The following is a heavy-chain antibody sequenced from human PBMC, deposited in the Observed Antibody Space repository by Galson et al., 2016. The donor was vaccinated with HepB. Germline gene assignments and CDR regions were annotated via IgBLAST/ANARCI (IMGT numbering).Heavy chain of an antibody. CDR3: ARRAYCSSTSCSRHFDY. V-gene: IGHV4-39*01. J-gene: IGHJ4*02. Sequence: SETLSLTCTVSGGSISSSNYYWGWIRQPPGKGLEWIGSFYYSGSTYYNPSLKSRVTISVDTSKNQFSLKLGSVTAADTAVYYCARRAYCSSTSCSRHFDYWGQGTLVTVSS. CDR1: GGSISSSNYY. CDR2: FYYSGST. D-gene: IGHD2-2*01.